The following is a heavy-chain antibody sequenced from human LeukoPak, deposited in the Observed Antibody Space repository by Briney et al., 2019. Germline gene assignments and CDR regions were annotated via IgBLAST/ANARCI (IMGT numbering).Heavy chain of an antibody. Sequence: GGSLRLSCAASGFTFRAFTMSWLRQAPGKGLECVSAINVGGGTTFYADSVKGRFTISRDNSKNTMYLQMDSLRADDTGVYYCTKMGPDYIYYYYMDVWGKGTTVTVSS. CDR1: GFTFRAFT. V-gene: IGHV3-23*01. CDR2: INVGGGTT. D-gene: IGHD4-11*01. J-gene: IGHJ6*03. CDR3: TKMGPDYIYYYYMDV.